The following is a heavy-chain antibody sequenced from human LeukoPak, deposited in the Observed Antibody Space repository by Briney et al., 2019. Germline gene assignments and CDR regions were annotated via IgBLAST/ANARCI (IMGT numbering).Heavy chain of an antibody. J-gene: IGHJ6*03. CDR1: GFTFSNAW. CDR3: TTYYSSSWYTLFDYYYYMDV. CDR2: IKSKTDGGTT. D-gene: IGHD6-13*01. V-gene: IGHV3-15*01. Sequence: GGSLRLSCAASGFTFSNAWMSWVRQAPGKGLEWVGRIKSKTDGGTTDYAAPVKSRFTISRDDSKNTLYLQMNSLKTEDTAVYYCTTYYSSSWYTLFDYYYYMDVWGKGTTVTVSS.